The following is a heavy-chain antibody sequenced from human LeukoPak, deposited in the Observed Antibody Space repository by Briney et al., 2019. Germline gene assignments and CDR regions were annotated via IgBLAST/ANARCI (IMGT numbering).Heavy chain of an antibody. J-gene: IGHJ6*02. CDR1: GFIFSNYA. CDR2: ITDSGGSA. D-gene: IGHD2-8*01. CDR3: AKGGLSQASGLDV. V-gene: IGHV3-23*01. Sequence: GVSLRLSCAASGFIFSNYAMTWVRQAPGKGLEYISSITDSGGSAYYADSVKGRFTLSRDNSRDTLYLHLNSLRAEDTALYYCAKGGLSQASGLDVWGQGTTVIVSS.